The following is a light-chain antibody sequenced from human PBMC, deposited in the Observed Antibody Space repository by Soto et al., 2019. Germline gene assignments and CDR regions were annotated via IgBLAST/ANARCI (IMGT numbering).Light chain of an antibody. Sequence: QSALTQPASVSGSPGQSITISCTGTSSDVGGYNYVSWYQQHPGKAPKLMIYEVSNRPSGASNRFSGSKSGNTASLTISGLQAEDEADYYCSSYTSSSSLVFGGGTKLTV. J-gene: IGLJ2*01. CDR2: EVS. CDR1: SSDVGGYNY. CDR3: SSYTSSSSLV. V-gene: IGLV2-14*01.